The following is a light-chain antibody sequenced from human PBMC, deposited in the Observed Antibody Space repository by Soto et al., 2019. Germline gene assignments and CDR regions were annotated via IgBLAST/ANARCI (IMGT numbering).Light chain of an antibody. CDR2: DVT. Sequence: QSALTQPRSVSGSPGQSVTISYTGTSSDVGGYNFVSWYQQYPGKAPKLIIYDVTKGPSGVPDRFSGSKSGNTASLTISGLQTDDEADYYCCSYAGSYTHVFGTGTKVTVL. J-gene: IGLJ1*01. CDR3: CSYAGSYTHV. CDR1: SSDVGGYNF. V-gene: IGLV2-11*01.